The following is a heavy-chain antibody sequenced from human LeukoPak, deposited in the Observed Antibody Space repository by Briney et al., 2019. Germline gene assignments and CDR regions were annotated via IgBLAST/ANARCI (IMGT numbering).Heavy chain of an antibody. V-gene: IGHV4-39*01. CDR1: GGSLSSSNHY. Sequence: SETLSLTCTVSGGSLSSSNHYWGWVRQPPGKGLEWIGSIYYTGSTHYNPSLQSRVTISVDTSKNQFSLRLSSVTAADTAVFYCARQAGYSSGWYGDYWGQGTLVTVSS. J-gene: IGHJ4*02. D-gene: IGHD6-19*01. CDR2: IYYTGST. CDR3: ARQAGYSSGWYGDY.